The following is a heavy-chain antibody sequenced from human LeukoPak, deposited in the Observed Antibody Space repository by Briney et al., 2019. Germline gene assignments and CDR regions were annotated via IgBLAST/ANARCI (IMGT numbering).Heavy chain of an antibody. Sequence: GSLRLSCAASGFIFSDYSMNWVRQAPGKGLEWLSYINSGSSTIYYADSVKGRFTISRDNSKNTLYLQMNSLRAEDTAVYYCAIGRGYDERGWGQGTLVTVSS. D-gene: IGHD5-12*01. V-gene: IGHV3-48*01. CDR3: AIGRGYDERG. CDR1: GFIFSDYS. J-gene: IGHJ4*02. CDR2: INSGSSTI.